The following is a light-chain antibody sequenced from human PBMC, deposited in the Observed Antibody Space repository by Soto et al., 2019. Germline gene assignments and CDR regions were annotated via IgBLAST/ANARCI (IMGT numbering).Light chain of an antibody. J-gene: IGLJ3*02. Sequence: QSALTQPPSASRSPGQSVTISCTGTSSDVGRYNYVSWYQQNPGKAPKLLIYEVTKRPSGVPDRFSGSKPGNTASLTVSGLQAEDEGDYYCSSYAGSNNLVFGGGTKLTVL. CDR2: EVT. CDR1: SSDVGRYNY. CDR3: SSYAGSNNLV. V-gene: IGLV2-8*02.